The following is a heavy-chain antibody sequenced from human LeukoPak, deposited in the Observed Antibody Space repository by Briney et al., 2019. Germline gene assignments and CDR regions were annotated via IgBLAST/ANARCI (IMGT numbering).Heavy chain of an antibody. V-gene: IGHV4-39*01. CDR1: GGSISSNSYY. D-gene: IGHD1-26*01. Sequence: SETLSLTCAVSGGSISSNSYYWGWIRQPPGKGLEWIGSIYYSGSPYYNPSLKSRVTISVDTSKNQFSLKLRSVTAADTAVYYCARHVNSNGSPSDYWGQGTLVTVSS. CDR2: IYYSGSP. CDR3: ARHVNSNGSPSDY. J-gene: IGHJ4*02.